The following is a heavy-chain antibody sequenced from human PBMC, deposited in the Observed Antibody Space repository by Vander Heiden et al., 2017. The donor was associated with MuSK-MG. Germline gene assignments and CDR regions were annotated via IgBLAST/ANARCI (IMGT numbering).Heavy chain of an antibody. Sequence: EVQLVESGGGLVQPGGSLRLSCAASGFTFSSYWMSWVRQAPGKGLEWVANIKQDGSEKYYVDSVKGRFTIARDNAKNSLYLQRNSMRAEDTAVYYCARWSYCTVGSCYYYYYYMDVWGKGTTVTVSS. CDR2: IKQDGSEK. CDR1: GFTFSSYW. CDR3: ARWSYCTVGSCYYYYYYMDV. D-gene: IGHD2-15*01. V-gene: IGHV3-7*01. J-gene: IGHJ6*03.